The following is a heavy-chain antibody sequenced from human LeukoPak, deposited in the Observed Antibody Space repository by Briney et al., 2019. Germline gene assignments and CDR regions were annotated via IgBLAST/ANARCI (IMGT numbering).Heavy chain of an antibody. V-gene: IGHV4-39*01. Sequence: PSETLSLTCAVYGGSFSGYYWGWIRQPPGKGLEWIGSIYYSGSTYYNPSLKSRVTISVDTSKNQFSLKLSSVTAADTAVYYCARPWYGGNRFDAFDIWGQGTMVTVSS. J-gene: IGHJ3*02. CDR2: IYYSGST. CDR1: GGSFSGYY. D-gene: IGHD4-23*01. CDR3: ARPWYGGNRFDAFDI.